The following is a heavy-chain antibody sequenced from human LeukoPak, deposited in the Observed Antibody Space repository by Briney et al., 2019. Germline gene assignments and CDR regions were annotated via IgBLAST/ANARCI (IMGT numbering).Heavy chain of an antibody. CDR3: ASDLEVLGSSSHLTD. CDR2: ISAYNGNT. D-gene: IGHD6-13*01. J-gene: IGHJ4*02. Sequence: ASVKVSCKASGYTFTSYGISWVRQAPGQGLEWMGWISAYNGNTNYAQKLQGRVTMTTDTSTSTAYMELRSLRSDDTAAYYCASDLEVLGSSSHLTDWGQGTLVTVSS. CDR1: GYTFTSYG. V-gene: IGHV1-18*01.